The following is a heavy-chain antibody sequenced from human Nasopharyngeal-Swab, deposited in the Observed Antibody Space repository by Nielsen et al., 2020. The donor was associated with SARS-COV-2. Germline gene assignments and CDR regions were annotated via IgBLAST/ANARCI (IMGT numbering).Heavy chain of an antibody. Sequence: GESLKISCAASGFTFSDYYMSWIRQAPGKGLEWVSHISSSSNYTNYADSVKGRFTISRDNAKNSLYLQMNSLRAEDTAVYYCARGGQQQLDYYYYGMDVWGQGTTVSVSS. J-gene: IGHJ6*02. D-gene: IGHD6-13*01. CDR3: ARGGQQQLDYYYYGMDV. CDR2: ISSSSNYT. CDR1: GFTFSDYY. V-gene: IGHV3-11*06.